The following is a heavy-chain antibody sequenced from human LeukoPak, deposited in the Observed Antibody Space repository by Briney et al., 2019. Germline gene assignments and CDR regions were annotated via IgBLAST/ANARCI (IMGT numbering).Heavy chain of an antibody. CDR1: GYTFTGYY. Sequence: GASVKVSCKASGYTFTGYYMHWVRQAPGQGLEWMGWINPNSGGTNYAQKYQGRVTMTRDTSISTAYMELSRLRSDDTAVYYCARGGMKWYYYDSSGYIQHWGQGTLVTVSS. D-gene: IGHD3-22*01. V-gene: IGHV1-2*02. CDR2: INPNSGGT. CDR3: ARGGMKWYYYDSSGYIQH. J-gene: IGHJ1*01.